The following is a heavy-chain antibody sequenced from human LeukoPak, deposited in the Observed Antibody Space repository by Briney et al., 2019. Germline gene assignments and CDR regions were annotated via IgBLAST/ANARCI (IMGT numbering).Heavy chain of an antibody. V-gene: IGHV3-74*01. CDR2: INSDGSST. CDR3: AKGSMTYGFDY. CDR1: GFTFSSYW. Sequence: GGSLRLSCAASGFTFSSYWMHWVRQAPGKGLVWVSRINSDGSSTSYADSVKGRFTISRDNAKNTLFLQMNSLRAEDTALYYCAKGSMTYGFDYWGQGTLVTVSS. J-gene: IGHJ4*02. D-gene: IGHD2-21*02.